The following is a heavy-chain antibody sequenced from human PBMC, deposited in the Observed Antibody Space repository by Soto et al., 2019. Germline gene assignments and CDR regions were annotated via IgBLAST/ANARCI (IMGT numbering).Heavy chain of an antibody. J-gene: IGHJ4*02. CDR3: TRGPRSTSTGTGAF. Sequence: GGSLRLSCAASGFTFSMYWMHWVRQVPGKGPEWVSRINDDGISTNYADSVKGRLTISRDNAKNTLYLQMNALRVEDTAVYYCTRGPRSTSTGTGAFWGQGTLVTVYS. CDR2: INDDGIST. CDR1: GFTFSMYW. D-gene: IGHD1-1*01. V-gene: IGHV3-74*01.